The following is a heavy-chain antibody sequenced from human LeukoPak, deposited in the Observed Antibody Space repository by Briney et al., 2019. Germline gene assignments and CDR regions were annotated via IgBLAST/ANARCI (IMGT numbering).Heavy chain of an antibody. V-gene: IGHV3-23*01. Sequence: PGGSLRLSCEASGLTFSDYTMSWVRQAPGRGLEWVSSISSSGISTYYADSVKGRFTISRDKSKNTLSLQMRSLRAEDTAVYYCTKGRSNHYWGQGTLVTVST. D-gene: IGHD3-10*01. CDR1: GLTFSDYT. CDR3: TKGRSNHY. CDR2: ISSSGIST. J-gene: IGHJ4*02.